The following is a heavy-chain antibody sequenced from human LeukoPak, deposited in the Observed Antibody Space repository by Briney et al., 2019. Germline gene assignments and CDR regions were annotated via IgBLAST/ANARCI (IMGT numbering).Heavy chain of an antibody. J-gene: IGHJ5*02. D-gene: IGHD3-3*01. CDR1: GFTFSDYY. Sequence: PGGSLRLSCAASGFTFSDYYMSWIRQAPGKGLEWVSYISSSGSTIYYADSVKGRFTISRDNAKNSLYLQMNSLRAEDTAVYYCARDYDFWSGPNWFDPWGQGTLVTVSS. CDR2: ISSSGSTI. V-gene: IGHV3-11*04. CDR3: ARDYDFWSGPNWFDP.